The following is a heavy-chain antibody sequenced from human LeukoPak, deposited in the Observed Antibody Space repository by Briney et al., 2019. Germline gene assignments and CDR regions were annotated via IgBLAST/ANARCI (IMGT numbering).Heavy chain of an antibody. Sequence: PGGSLRLSCAASGFTFSSYGMHWVRQAPGKGLEWVAVISYDGSNKYYADSVKGRFTISRDNSKNTLYLQMNSLRAEDTAIYYCARDATQYLRYGYFDYWGPGILVTVSS. CDR1: GFTFSSYG. D-gene: IGHD3-9*01. V-gene: IGHV3-30*03. J-gene: IGHJ4*02. CDR3: ARDATQYLRYGYFDY. CDR2: ISYDGSNK.